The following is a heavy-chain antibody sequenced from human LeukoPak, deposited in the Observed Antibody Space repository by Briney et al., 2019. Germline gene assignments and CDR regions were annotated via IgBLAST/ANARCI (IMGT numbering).Heavy chain of an antibody. J-gene: IGHJ4*02. CDR1: GGSFSGYY. CDR2: INHSGST. CDR3: ARYCTNGVCAGPLVDY. V-gene: IGHV4-34*01. D-gene: IGHD2-8*01. Sequence: NPSGTLSLTCAVYGGSFSGYYWSWIRQPPGKGLEWIGEINHSGSTNYNPSLKSRVTISVDTSKNQFSLKLSSVTAADTAVYYCARYCTNGVCAGPLVDYWGQGTLVTVSS.